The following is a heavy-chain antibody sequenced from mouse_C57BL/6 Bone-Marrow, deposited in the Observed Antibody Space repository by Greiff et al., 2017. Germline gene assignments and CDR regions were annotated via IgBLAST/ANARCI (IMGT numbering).Heavy chain of an antibody. V-gene: IGHV1-7*01. Sequence: QVQLQQSGAELAKPGASMKLSCKASGYTFTSYWMHWVKQRPGQGLEWIGYINPSSGYTKYNQKFKDKATLTADKSSSTAYMQLSSLTYEDSAVYYCASRLWLRPLDYWGQGTTLTVSS. J-gene: IGHJ2*01. CDR3: ASRLWLRPLDY. CDR1: GYTFTSYW. D-gene: IGHD2-2*01. CDR2: INPSSGYT.